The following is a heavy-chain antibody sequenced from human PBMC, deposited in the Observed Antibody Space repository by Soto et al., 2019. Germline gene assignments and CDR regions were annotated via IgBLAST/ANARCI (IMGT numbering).Heavy chain of an antibody. Sequence: QVQLQESGPGLVKPSGTLSLTCAVSGGSISSSNWWSWVRQPPGKGLEWIGEIYHSGSTNYNPSLNRRVTISVDKSKTQFSLKLSSVTAADTAVYYCARVSGSYYYGMDVWGQGITVTVSS. V-gene: IGHV4-4*02. J-gene: IGHJ6*02. D-gene: IGHD1-26*01. CDR2: IYHSGST. CDR1: GGSISSSNW. CDR3: ARVSGSYYYGMDV.